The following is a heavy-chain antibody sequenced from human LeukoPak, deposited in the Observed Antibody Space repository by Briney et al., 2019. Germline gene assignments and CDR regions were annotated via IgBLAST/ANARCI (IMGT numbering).Heavy chain of an antibody. D-gene: IGHD1-1*01. CDR1: GGSISSYY. CDR3: ARTGTGYYYYMDV. V-gene: IGHV4-59*01. J-gene: IGHJ6*03. CDR2: IYYSGST. Sequence: SETLSLTCTGSGGSISSYYWSWIRQPPGKGLEWIGYIYYSGSTNYNPSLKSRVTISVDTSKNQFSLKLSSVTAADTAVYYCARTGTGYYYYMDVWGKGTTVTVSS.